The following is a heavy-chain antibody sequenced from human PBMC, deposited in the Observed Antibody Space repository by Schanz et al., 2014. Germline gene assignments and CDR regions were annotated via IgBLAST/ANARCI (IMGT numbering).Heavy chain of an antibody. D-gene: IGHD6-25*01. CDR3: AKVRYSSGWRGDYFDE. V-gene: IGHV3-23*04. CDR2: ISASGGDT. J-gene: IGHJ4*02. CDR1: EFTFSTDA. Sequence: EAHLVESGGGLVQPGGSLRLSCAASEFTFSTDAMSWVRQAPGKGLEWLSVISASGGDTYYADSVKGRFTISRDNSKNTLYLQMNSLRAEDTAVYYCAKVRYSSGWRGDYFDEWGQGTLXTVAS.